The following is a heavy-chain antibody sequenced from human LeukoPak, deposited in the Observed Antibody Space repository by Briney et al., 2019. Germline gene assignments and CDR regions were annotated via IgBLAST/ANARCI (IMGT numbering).Heavy chain of an antibody. CDR1: GFTFSNYA. J-gene: IGHJ4*02. CDR3: TKDPGFCSSGWDGNY. CDR2: IGGSGSKT. D-gene: IGHD6-19*01. V-gene: IGHV3-23*01. Sequence: PGGSLRLSCAASGFTFSNYALSWVRQAPGKGLEWVSTIGGSGSKTFYADSVKGRFIISRDNSKNTVYLQMNTLGAEDTAVYYCTKDPGFCSSGWDGNYWGQGTQVIVSS.